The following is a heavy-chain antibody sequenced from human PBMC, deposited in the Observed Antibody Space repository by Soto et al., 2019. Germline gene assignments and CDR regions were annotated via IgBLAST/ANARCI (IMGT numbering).Heavy chain of an antibody. CDR2: INSDGSST. CDR1: GFTFSSYW. J-gene: IGHJ4*02. V-gene: IGHV3-74*01. D-gene: IGHD5-18*01. CDR3: ARDIRYSYGFDY. Sequence: GSLRLSCAASGFTFSSYWMHWVRQAPGKGLVWVSRINSDGSSTSYADSVKGRFTISRDNAKNTLYLQMNSLRAEDTAVYYCARDIRYSYGFDYWGQGTLVTVSS.